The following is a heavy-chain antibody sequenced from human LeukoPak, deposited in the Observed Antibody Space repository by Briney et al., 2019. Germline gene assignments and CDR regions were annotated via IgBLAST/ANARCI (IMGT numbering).Heavy chain of an antibody. D-gene: IGHD6-13*01. J-gene: IGHJ6*02. CDR2: IYYSGST. CDR3: ARVSIAAAGDYYYYGMDV. Sequence: SETLSLTCTVSGGSISSYYWSWIRQPPGKGLEWIGDIYYSGSTNYNPSLKSRVTISVDTSKNQFSLKLSSVTAADTAVYYCARVSIAAAGDYYYYGMDVWGQGTTVTVSS. V-gene: IGHV4-59*01. CDR1: GGSISSYY.